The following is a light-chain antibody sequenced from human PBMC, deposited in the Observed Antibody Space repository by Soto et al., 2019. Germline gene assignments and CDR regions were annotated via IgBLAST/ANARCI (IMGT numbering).Light chain of an antibody. CDR2: FAS. CDR1: QSVSSK. J-gene: IGKJ5*01. V-gene: IGKV3-15*01. Sequence: IVMPQSPATLSVSPGERATLSCRASQSVSSKLAWFQQKPGQAPRLLIYFASTRATDIPARFSGSGSGTEFTLTISSLQSEDFAVYYCQQYNNWPHTFGQGTRLEFK. CDR3: QQYNNWPHT.